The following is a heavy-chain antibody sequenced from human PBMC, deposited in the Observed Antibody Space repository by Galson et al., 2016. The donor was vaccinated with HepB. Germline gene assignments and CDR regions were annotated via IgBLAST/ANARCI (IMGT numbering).Heavy chain of an antibody. J-gene: IGHJ4*02. CDR1: GFTFNNYA. Sequence: SLRLSCAASGFTFNNYAMTWVRQAPGKGLEWLSTISGNGIAQYYGDSLRGRFTISRDDSRNTLFLHMNSLRAEDTAVYYCAKNPNFGDYAYSDFWGQGTLVTVSS. CDR2: ISGNGIAQ. D-gene: IGHD4-17*01. V-gene: IGHV3-23*01. CDR3: AKNPNFGDYAYSDF.